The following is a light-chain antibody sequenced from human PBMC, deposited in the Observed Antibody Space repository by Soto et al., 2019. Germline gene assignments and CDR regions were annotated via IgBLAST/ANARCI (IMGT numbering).Light chain of an antibody. CDR3: QQYESSPPSYT. V-gene: IGKV3-20*01. Sequence: EIVLTQSPGTLSLSPGERATLSCRASQSLTSSYLAWYQQKPGQAPRLLIDGASSRATGIPDRFSASGAGTDFTLSISRLEPEDFAVYDCQQYESSPPSYTFGQGTKLEIK. CDR2: GAS. CDR1: QSLTSSY. J-gene: IGKJ2*01.